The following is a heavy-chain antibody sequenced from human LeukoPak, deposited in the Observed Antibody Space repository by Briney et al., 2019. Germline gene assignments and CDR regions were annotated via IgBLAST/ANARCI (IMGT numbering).Heavy chain of an antibody. D-gene: IGHD2-15*01. V-gene: IGHV5-51*01. CDR2: IYPGDSDT. CDR3: AVRYCSGGSCYSFFTYDAFDI. J-gene: IGHJ3*02. Sequence: GESLKISCKGSGYSFSSYWIGWVRQMPGKGLEWMGIIYPGDSDTRYSPSFQGQVTTSADKSIGTAYLQWSSLKASDTAMYYCAVRYCSGGSCYSFFTYDAFDIWGQGTMVTVSS. CDR1: GYSFSSYW.